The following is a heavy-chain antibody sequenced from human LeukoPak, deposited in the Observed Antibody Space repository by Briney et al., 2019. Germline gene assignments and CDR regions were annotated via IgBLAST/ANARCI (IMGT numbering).Heavy chain of an antibody. CDR1: GFRFDDYA. D-gene: IGHD2-21*01. CDR2: ITGNGGTI. V-gene: IGHV3-9*03. CDR3: VRESGSYCFDY. Sequence: AGGSLRLSCAASGFRFDDYAMHWVRQAPGKGLEWVSGITGNGGTIAYADSVKGRFTVSRDNAKSSLYLQMSSLRAEDMALYYCVRESGSYCFDYWGQGTLVTVSS. J-gene: IGHJ4*02.